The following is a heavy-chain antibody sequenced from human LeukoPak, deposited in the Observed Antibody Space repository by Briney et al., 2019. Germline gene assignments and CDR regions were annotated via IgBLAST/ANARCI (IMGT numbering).Heavy chain of an antibody. J-gene: IGHJ4*02. D-gene: IGHD2-2*03. CDR1: GASIGNYY. CDR2: THTSGSA. CDR3: ARGRWKTGMDSPYYFDF. V-gene: IGHV4-4*07. Sequence: PSETLSLTCTVSGASIGNYYWSWIRQPAGKGLEWIGRTHTSGSANYNPSLKSRVTMSVDTSKNQFSLKLTSVTAADTVVYYCARGRWKTGMDSPYYFDFWGQGTLVTVSS.